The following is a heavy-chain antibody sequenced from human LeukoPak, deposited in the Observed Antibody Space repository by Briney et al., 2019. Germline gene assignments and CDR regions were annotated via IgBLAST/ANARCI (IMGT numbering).Heavy chain of an antibody. D-gene: IGHD1-26*01. CDR2: ISSSSSYI. Sequence: GGSLRLSCAASGFTFSSYSMNWVRQAPGKGLEWVSSISSSSSYIYYADPVKGRFTISRDNAKNSLYLQMNSLRAEDTAVYYCARHPRVGATHDAFDIWGQGTMVTVSS. CDR1: GFTFSSYS. J-gene: IGHJ3*02. V-gene: IGHV3-21*01. CDR3: ARHPRVGATHDAFDI.